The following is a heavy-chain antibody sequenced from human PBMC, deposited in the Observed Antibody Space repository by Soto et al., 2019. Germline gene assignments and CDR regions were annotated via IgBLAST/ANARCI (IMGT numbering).Heavy chain of an antibody. CDR1: GNTFTYYS. D-gene: IGHD3-9*01. J-gene: IGHJ4*02. Sequence: KVSCKASGNTFTYYSMHWVRQAPGQSLEWMGWINAGNGNTKYSQKFQGRVTITRDTSASTAYMELSSLRSEDTAVYYCARVTGYYAPDYWGQGTLVTVSS. CDR2: INAGNGNT. CDR3: ARVTGYYAPDY. V-gene: IGHV1-3*01.